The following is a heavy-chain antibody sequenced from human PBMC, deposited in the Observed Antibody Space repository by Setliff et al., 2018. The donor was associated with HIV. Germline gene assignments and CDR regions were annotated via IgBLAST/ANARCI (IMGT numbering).Heavy chain of an antibody. D-gene: IGHD3-3*01. CDR2: FDPEDGET. J-gene: IGHJ5*02. Sequence: ASVKVSCKLSGYTLTELSRHWVRQAPGKGLEWMGGFDPEDGETIYAQKFQGRVTMTEDTSTDTAYMGLSSLRSEDTAVYYCAFRSGFHVGLDAWGQGTLVTSPQ. V-gene: IGHV1-24*01. CDR3: AFRSGFHVGLDA. CDR1: GYTLTELS.